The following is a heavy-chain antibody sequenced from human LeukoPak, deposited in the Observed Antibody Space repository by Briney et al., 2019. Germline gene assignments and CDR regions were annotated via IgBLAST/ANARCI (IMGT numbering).Heavy chain of an antibody. CDR2: ISGSGGNT. CDR1: GFTFSTYG. D-gene: IGHD3-10*02. V-gene: IGHV3-23*01. J-gene: IGHJ4*02. CDR3: ARGTMFPYYFDY. Sequence: GGSLRLSCGASGFTFSTYGMSWVRQAPGKGLEWVSAISGSGGNTYYADSVKGRFTISRDNSKNTLYLQMNSLRAEDTAVYYCARGTMFPYYFDYWGQGALVTVSS.